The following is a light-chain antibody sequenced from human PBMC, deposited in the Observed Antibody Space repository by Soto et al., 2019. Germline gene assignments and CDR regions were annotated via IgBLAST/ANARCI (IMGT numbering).Light chain of an antibody. J-gene: IGLJ7*01. CDR2: DTT. CDR3: LLSYSGVHAV. CDR1: TGAVTSGHS. V-gene: IGLV7-46*01. Sequence: QAVVTQEPSLIVSPGGTVTLTCGSSTGAVTSGHSAYWIHQRSGQAPRTLIYDTTNKHSWTPARFSGSLLAGKAALTLSGAQPEYEADYYCLLSYSGVHAVFGGGTQLTVL.